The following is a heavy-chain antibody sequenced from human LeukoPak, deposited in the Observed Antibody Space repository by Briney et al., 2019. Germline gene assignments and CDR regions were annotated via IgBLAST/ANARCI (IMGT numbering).Heavy chain of an antibody. D-gene: IGHD6-19*01. CDR2: LRLDGINK. V-gene: IGHV3-30*02. J-gene: IGHJ4*02. Sequence: GGSLRLSCAASGFTFGSYGMHWVRQAPGKGLEWVAFLRLDGINKYYADSVKGRFTISRDNSKNTLYLQMNSLRAEDTAVYYCAKGYSSGSGYYDYWGQGTLVTVSS. CDR3: AKGYSSGSGYYDY. CDR1: GFTFGSYG.